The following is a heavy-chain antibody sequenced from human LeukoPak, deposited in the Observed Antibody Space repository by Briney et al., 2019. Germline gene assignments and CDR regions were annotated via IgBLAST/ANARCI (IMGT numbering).Heavy chain of an antibody. Sequence: GGSLRLSCVASGFTFSSYSMNWVRQAPGKGLEWVSSISSSSSCIYYADSVKGRFTISRDNAKNSLYLQMNSLRAEDTAVYYCARGDRDLYCSSTSCYPVLGGQGTLVTVSS. V-gene: IGHV3-21*01. D-gene: IGHD2-2*01. CDR2: ISSSSSCI. CDR3: ARGDRDLYCSSTSCYPVL. J-gene: IGHJ4*02. CDR1: GFTFSSYS.